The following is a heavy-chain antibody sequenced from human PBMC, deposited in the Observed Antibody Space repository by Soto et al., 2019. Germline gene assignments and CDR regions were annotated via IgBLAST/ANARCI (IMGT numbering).Heavy chain of an antibody. D-gene: IGHD5-18*01. CDR1: GGSFSGYY. CDR3: ARGRGYSYGYYFDY. CDR2: INHSGST. Sequence: PSETLCLTCAVYGGSFSGYYWSWIRQPPGKGLEWIGEINHSGSTNYNPSLKSRVTISVDTSKNQFSLKLSSVTAADTAVYYCARGRGYSYGYYFDYWGQGTLVTVSS. J-gene: IGHJ4*02. V-gene: IGHV4-34*01.